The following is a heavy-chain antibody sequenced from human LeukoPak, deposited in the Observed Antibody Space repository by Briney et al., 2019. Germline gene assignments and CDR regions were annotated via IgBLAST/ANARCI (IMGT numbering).Heavy chain of an antibody. CDR3: QKTAYEILGFDY. V-gene: IGHV3-23*01. Sequence: PGVSLRLSCATSGFAFSSYAMSWVRHAPAKELEWVSAISGSGGSTYYADSVKGRFTISRDNSKNTLYLQMNSLRAEDTFFFFKQKTAYEILGFDYWGQGTLVTVSS. CDR1: GFAFSSYA. CDR2: ISGSGGST. D-gene: IGHD3-9*01. J-gene: IGHJ4*02.